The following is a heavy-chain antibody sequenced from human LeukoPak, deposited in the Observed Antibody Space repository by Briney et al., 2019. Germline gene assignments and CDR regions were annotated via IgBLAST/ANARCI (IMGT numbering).Heavy chain of an antibody. Sequence: PGGSLRLSCAASGFTVSSNYMSWVRQAPGKGLEWVSVTYSGGSTYYADSVKGRFTISRDNSKNTLYLQMNSLRAEDTAVYYCARDGRGYCSGGSCYPYYYYGMDVWGQGTTVTVSS. J-gene: IGHJ6*02. CDR1: GFTVSSNY. D-gene: IGHD2-15*01. CDR3: ARDGRGYCSGGSCYPYYYYGMDV. V-gene: IGHV3-66*01. CDR2: TYSGGST.